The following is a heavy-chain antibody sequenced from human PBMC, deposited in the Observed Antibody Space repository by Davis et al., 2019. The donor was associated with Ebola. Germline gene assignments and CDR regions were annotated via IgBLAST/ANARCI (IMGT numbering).Heavy chain of an antibody. CDR3: ARDTGQGVIIGINWFDP. CDR1: GFSFSDYG. CDR2: VSVPGLT. J-gene: IGHJ5*02. Sequence: GGSLRLSCTASGFSFSDYGMSWVRQAPGKGLEWVSEVSVPGLTHYADPVKGRFPSSRDISKNSLYLQMNSLRAEDTAVYYCARDTGQGVIIGINWFDPWGQGTLVTVSS. D-gene: IGHD3-10*01. V-gene: IGHV3-23*01.